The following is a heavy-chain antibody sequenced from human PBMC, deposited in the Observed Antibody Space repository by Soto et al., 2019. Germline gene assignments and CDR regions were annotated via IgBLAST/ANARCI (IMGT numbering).Heavy chain of an antibody. V-gene: IGHV4-59*01. CDR2: IYYSGST. D-gene: IGHD6-13*01. CDR3: ARFYSSRPFDP. J-gene: IGHJ5*02. CDR1: GGSISSYY. Sequence: PSETLSLTCTVSGGSISSYYWSWIRQPPGKGLEWIGYIYYSGSTNYNPSLKSRFTISVDTSKNQFSLKLSSVTAADTAVYYCARFYSSRPFDPWGQGTLVTVSS.